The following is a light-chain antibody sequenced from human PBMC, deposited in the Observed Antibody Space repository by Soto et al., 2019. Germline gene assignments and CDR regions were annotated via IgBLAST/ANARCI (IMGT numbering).Light chain of an antibody. J-gene: IGLJ2*01. CDR1: SSNIGRHG. CDR3: ATWDDSLNGVV. CDR2: SNN. Sequence: QSVLTQPPSASGTPGQRVTISCSGRSSNIGRHGVNWYQHLPGAAPKLLIYSNNQRPSGVPDRFSGSTSGTSVSLTISGLQSEDEAAYYCATWDDSLNGVVFGGGTKLTVL. V-gene: IGLV1-44*01.